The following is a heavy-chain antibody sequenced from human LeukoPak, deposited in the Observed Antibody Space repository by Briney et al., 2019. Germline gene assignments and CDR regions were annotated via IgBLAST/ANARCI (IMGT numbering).Heavy chain of an antibody. V-gene: IGHV1-69*06. CDR2: IIPIFGTA. Sequence: SVKVSCKASGGTFSSYAISWVRQAPGQGLEWMGGIIPIFGTANYAQKFQGRVTITADKSTSTAYMELSSLRSEDTAVYYCARGDSSGYYWGAFDIWGQGTMVTVSS. D-gene: IGHD3-22*01. CDR1: GGTFSSYA. CDR3: ARGDSSGYYWGAFDI. J-gene: IGHJ3*02.